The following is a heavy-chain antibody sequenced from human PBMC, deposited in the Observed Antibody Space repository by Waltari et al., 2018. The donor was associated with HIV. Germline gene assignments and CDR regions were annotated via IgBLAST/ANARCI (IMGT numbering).Heavy chain of an antibody. Sequence: QVQLVQSGAEVKKPGASVKVSCKVSGHTLSELSMHWVRQVPGKGLEWMGNFGPEEDETIYAQKVQGRVTMTEDTSSDTAYMELSSLTSGDTAVYYCATDFSGMVRAYSYYSLDVWGQGTTVTVSS. CDR1: GHTLSELS. CDR2: FGPEEDET. J-gene: IGHJ6*02. D-gene: IGHD3-10*01. V-gene: IGHV1-24*01. CDR3: ATDFSGMVRAYSYYSLDV.